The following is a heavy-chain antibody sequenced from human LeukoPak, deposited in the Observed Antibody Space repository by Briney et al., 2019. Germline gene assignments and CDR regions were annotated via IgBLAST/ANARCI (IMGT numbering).Heavy chain of an antibody. V-gene: IGHV1-2*02. D-gene: IGHD3/OR15-3a*01. CDR1: GYTFTSYY. Sequence: GASVKVSCKASGYTFTSYYMHWVRQAPGQGLEWMGWINPNSGGTNYAQKFQGRVTMTRDTSISTAYMELGRLRSDDTAVYYCARDLLGPRPFDPWGQGTLVTVSS. CDR3: ARDLLGPRPFDP. J-gene: IGHJ5*02. CDR2: INPNSGGT.